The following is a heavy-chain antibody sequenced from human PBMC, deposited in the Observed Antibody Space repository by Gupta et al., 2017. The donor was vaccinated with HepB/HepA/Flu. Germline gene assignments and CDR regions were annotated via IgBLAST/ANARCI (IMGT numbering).Heavy chain of an antibody. CDR1: GFTFSSYG. D-gene: IGHD3-3*01. CDR3: AKGDDFWSGRSDYYYYGMDV. CDR2: ISYDGSSK. Sequence: QVQLVESGGGEVQPGRSLRLSCGASGFTFSSYGMTWVRQAPGKGLEWVAVISYDGSSKYYGDSVKGRFTISRDNSKKMLYLQMSNLRVEDTAVYYCAKGDDFWSGRSDYYYYGMDVWGQGTTVTVSS. J-gene: IGHJ6*02. V-gene: IGHV3-30*18.